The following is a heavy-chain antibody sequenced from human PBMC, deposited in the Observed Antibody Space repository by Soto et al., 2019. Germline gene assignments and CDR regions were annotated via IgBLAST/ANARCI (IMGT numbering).Heavy chain of an antibody. Sequence: QLQLQESGPGLVKPSETLSLTCTVSGGSISSNNYYWGWIRQSPGMGLEWIGSIYYTGSTYYNPSLKSRVPIPVDTAKNQFSLRVSSVTAADTAVYYCARGGGEGNYFDYWGQGTLVTVSS. J-gene: IGHJ4*02. CDR1: GGSISSNNYY. CDR3: ARGGGEGNYFDY. CDR2: IYYTGST. V-gene: IGHV4-39*01. D-gene: IGHD3-16*01.